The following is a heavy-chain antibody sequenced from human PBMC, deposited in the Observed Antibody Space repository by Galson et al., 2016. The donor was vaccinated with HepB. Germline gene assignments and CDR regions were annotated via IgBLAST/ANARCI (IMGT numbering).Heavy chain of an antibody. V-gene: IGHV4-61*01. J-gene: IGHJ5*02. CDR3: ARDEEAYCHGGGCYRGFDA. D-gene: IGHD2-15*01. CDR1: GASVTSDNYF. Sequence: SETLSLTCTVSGASVTSDNYFWNWIRQPPGKGLEWIGYIYHSGRTKYNKSLSSRVTISVDASKNQFSLKLSSVTAADTAIYLCARDEEAYCHGGGCYRGFDAGGQGTLVTVSS. CDR2: IYHSGRT.